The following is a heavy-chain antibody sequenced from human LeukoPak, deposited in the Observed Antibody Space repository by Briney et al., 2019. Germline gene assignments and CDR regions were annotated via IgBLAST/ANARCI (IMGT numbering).Heavy chain of an antibody. D-gene: IGHD2-8*01. CDR1: GYTFTDYF. CDR3: ARDFLGRTNGGSNYFGMDV. Sequence: ASVKVSCKSSGYTFTDYFLHWVRQAPGPGLEWMGCINLHTGGAHYAQKFQDWVSLTRYTSIDTAFMELSSLRSDATAIYYCARDFLGRTNGGSNYFGMDVWGQGTTVTVSS. CDR2: INLHTGGA. V-gene: IGHV1-2*04. J-gene: IGHJ6*02.